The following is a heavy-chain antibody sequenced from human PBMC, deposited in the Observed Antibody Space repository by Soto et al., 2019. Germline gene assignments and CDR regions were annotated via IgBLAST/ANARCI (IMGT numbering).Heavy chain of an antibody. J-gene: IGHJ4*02. CDR3: ARDGRAMNDY. D-gene: IGHD5-18*01. V-gene: IGHV3-64*01. Sequence: EVQLVESGGGLVQPGGSLRLSCAASGFTFSTYAMQWVRQAPGKGLEFVSSISSNGGTTNYAYSVKGRFTISRDNSRDMLYLQMGSLRPEDMAVYYCARDGRAMNDYWGQGTLVTVSS. CDR2: ISSNGGTT. CDR1: GFTFSTYA.